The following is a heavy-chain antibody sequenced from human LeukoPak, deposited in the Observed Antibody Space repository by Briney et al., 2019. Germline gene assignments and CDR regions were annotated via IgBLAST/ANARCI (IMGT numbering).Heavy chain of an antibody. Sequence: SETLSLTCTVSGGSISSYYWSWIRQPPGKGLEWIGYIYYSGSTNYNPSLKSRVTISVDTSKNQFSLKLSSVTAADTAVYYCARGAVGYDILTGYLRTNWFDPWGQGTLVTVSS. D-gene: IGHD3-9*01. CDR3: ARGAVGYDILTGYLRTNWFDP. CDR1: GGSISSYY. CDR2: IYYSGST. J-gene: IGHJ5*02. V-gene: IGHV4-59*12.